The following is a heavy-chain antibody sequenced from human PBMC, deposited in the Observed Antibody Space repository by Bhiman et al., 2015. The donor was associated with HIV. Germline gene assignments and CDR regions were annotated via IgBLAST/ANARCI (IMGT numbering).Heavy chain of an antibody. CDR1: RFTFSTYS. CDR3: ARGVSGSSGRWYPPGGDF. D-gene: IGHD2-15*01. V-gene: IGHV3-21*01. J-gene: IGHJ4*02. Sequence: EVQLVESGGGLVKPGGSLRLSCAASRFTFSTYSMNWVRQAPGKGLEWVASIGSNTSYIYYADSVKGRFTISRDNAKNSLYLQMNSLRADDTAVYYCARGVSGSSGRWYPPGGDFWGQGTLVTVSS. CDR2: IGSNTSYI.